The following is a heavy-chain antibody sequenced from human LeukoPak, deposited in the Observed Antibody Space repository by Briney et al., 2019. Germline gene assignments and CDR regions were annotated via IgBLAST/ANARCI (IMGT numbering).Heavy chain of an antibody. V-gene: IGHV3-7*01. J-gene: IGHJ1*01. CDR1: GFDFSKNW. D-gene: IGHD4-11*01. CDR2: IKRDGSDK. Sequence: GGSLRLSCAASGFDFSKNWMTWVRQAPGKGLEWVANIKRDGSDKYYVDSVKGRFTVSRDSAKNSLYLQMNSLTAEDTAVYYCGTYSINNAREFQYWGQGTLVTVPS. CDR3: GTYSINNAREFQY.